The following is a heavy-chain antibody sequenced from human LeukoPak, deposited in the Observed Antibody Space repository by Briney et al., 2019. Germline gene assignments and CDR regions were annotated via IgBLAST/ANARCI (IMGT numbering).Heavy chain of an antibody. CDR2: IIPIFGTA. Sequence: SVKVSCKASGGTFSSYAISWVRQAPGQGLEWMGGIIPIFGTANYAQKLQGRVTMTTDTSTSTAYMELRSLRSDDTAVYYCARVDGDSPFYYYYYMDVWGKGTTVTVSS. CDR1: GGTFSSYA. CDR3: ARVDGDSPFYYYYYMDV. V-gene: IGHV1-69*05. J-gene: IGHJ6*03. D-gene: IGHD4-17*01.